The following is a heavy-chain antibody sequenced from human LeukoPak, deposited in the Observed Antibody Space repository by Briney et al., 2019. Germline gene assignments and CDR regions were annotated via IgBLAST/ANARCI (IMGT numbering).Heavy chain of an antibody. V-gene: IGHV3-21*01. Sequence: GGTLRLSCAASGFTFSSYSMNWVRQAPGKGLEWDSSIGSDSTYIYYTDSVKGRFTISRDNAKNSLYLQMKTLRAEDTAVYYCATGDGYWGQGTLVTVSS. J-gene: IGHJ4*02. D-gene: IGHD7-27*01. CDR1: GFTFSSYS. CDR2: IGSDSTYI. CDR3: ATGDGY.